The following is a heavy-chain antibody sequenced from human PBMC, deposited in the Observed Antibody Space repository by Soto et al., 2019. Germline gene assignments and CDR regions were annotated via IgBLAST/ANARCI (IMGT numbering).Heavy chain of an antibody. CDR3: AHTPFFGDKRDY. Sequence: QITLKESGPALVKPTQTLTLTCTFSGFSLTTGGVGVGWIRQPPGKALEWLAVIYWDGDKSYSPSLKTRLTITKDTSKNQVVLTMTNMDPVDTATYFCAHTPFFGDKRDYWGQGTLVTVSS. CDR1: GFSLTTGGVG. D-gene: IGHD2-21*01. CDR2: IYWDGDK. V-gene: IGHV2-5*02. J-gene: IGHJ4*02.